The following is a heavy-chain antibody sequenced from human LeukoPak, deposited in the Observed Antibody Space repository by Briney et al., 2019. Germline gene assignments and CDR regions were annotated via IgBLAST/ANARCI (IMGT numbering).Heavy chain of an antibody. CDR3: ASTRHYYGSGSQW. CDR2: IYPGDFRT. V-gene: IGHV5-51*01. J-gene: IGHJ4*02. D-gene: IGHD3-10*01. CDR1: GYNFATYG. Sequence: HGESLKISCQGSGYNFATYGIAWVRQMPGKGPEWMGIIYPGDFRTRYSPSFQGQVTLSGDKSISTAYLQWSSLKASDTAMYYCASTRHYYGSGSQWWGQGTLVTVSS.